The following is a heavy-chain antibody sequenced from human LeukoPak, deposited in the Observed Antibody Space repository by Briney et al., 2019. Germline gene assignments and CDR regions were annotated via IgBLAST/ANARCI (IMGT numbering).Heavy chain of an antibody. V-gene: IGHV4-59*01. Sequence: SETLSLTCTVSGGSIMSYYWCWIRQPPGRGLEWIGYIYYSGSTNYNPSLKSRVTISVDTSKNQFSLKLSSVTAADTAVYYCARGPYSSSWSVLYYYYMDVWGKGTTVTASS. D-gene: IGHD6-13*01. CDR3: ARGPYSSSWSVLYYYYMDV. J-gene: IGHJ6*03. CDR2: IYYSGST. CDR1: GGSIMSYY.